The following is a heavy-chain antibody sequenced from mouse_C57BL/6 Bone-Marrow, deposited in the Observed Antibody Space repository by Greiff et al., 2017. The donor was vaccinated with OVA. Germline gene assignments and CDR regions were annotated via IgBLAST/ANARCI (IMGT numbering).Heavy chain of an antibody. V-gene: IGHV3-5*01. Sequence: DVQLQESGPGLVKPSQTVFLTCTVTGISITTGNYRWSWIRQFPGKKLEWIGYIYYSGTITYNPSLTSRTTITRDTPKNQVFLEMNSLTAEDTATYYCARDSGPTYFDYWGQGTTLTVSS. D-gene: IGHD4-1*02. CDR3: ARDSGPTYFDY. J-gene: IGHJ2*01. CDR2: IYYSGTI. CDR1: GISITTGNYR.